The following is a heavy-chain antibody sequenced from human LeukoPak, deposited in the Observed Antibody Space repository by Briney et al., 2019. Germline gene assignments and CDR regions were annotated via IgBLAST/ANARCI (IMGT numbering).Heavy chain of an antibody. CDR1: GGSISSSSYY. CDR2: IYYSGST. D-gene: IGHD6-6*01. Sequence: SETLSLTCTVSGGSISSSSYYWGWIRQPPGKGLEWIGSIYYSGSTYYNPSLKSRVTISVDTSKNQFSLKLSSVTAADTAVYYCARHASIAARYFDLWGRGTLVTVSS. J-gene: IGHJ2*01. V-gene: IGHV4-39*01. CDR3: ARHASIAARYFDL.